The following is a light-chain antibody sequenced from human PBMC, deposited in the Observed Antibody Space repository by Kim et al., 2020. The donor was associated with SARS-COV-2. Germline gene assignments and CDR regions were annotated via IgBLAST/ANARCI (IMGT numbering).Light chain of an antibody. Sequence: ASVGDRVTLPCRASQSISRSLNWYQQKPGKAPKFLIYATSSMQSGVPSRFSGSGSGTDFTLTISSLHPEDFATYYCQQSYSAPLTFGGGTKVDIK. CDR3: QQSYSAPLT. J-gene: IGKJ4*01. CDR2: ATS. V-gene: IGKV1-39*01. CDR1: QSISRS.